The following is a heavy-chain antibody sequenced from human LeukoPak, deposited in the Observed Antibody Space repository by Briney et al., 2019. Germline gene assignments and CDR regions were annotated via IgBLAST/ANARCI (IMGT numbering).Heavy chain of an antibody. Sequence: PGGSLRLSCSASGFTVTHYAMHWVRQAPGKGLEYVSAVDANGRTTYYADSVKGRFTISRDDSKNTLYLHMSSLRPEDTAIYYCYCRDNLPAWGQGTLSPSPQ. D-gene: IGHD1-14*01. V-gene: IGHV3-64D*06. J-gene: IGHJ5*02. CDR3: YCRDNLPA. CDR1: GFTVTHYA. CDR2: VDANGRTT.